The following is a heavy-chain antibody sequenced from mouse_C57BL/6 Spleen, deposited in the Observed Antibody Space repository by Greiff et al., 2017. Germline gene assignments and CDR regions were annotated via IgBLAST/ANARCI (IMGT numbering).Heavy chain of an antibody. CDR2: INPNNGGT. Sequence: EVQLQQSGPELVKPGASVKISCKASGYTFTDYYMNWVKQSHGKSLEWIGDINPNNGGTSYNQKFKGKATLTVDKSSSTAYMELRSLTSEDSAVYYCASLNWDCYWGQDATLTVSS. CDR3: ASLNWDCY. CDR1: GYTFTDYY. J-gene: IGHJ2*01. D-gene: IGHD4-1*02. V-gene: IGHV1-26*01.